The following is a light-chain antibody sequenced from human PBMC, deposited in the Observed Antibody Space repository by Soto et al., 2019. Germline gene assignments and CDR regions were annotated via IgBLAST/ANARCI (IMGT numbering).Light chain of an antibody. Sequence: SYELTQPPSVSVSPGQTASITCSGDKLGDKYASWYQQKPGQSPVLVIYQNIRRPSVIPERFSGSNSGNTATLTISGTQAMDEADYYCQAWDSSTLLFGGGTKLTVL. V-gene: IGLV3-1*01. CDR2: QNI. J-gene: IGLJ2*01. CDR1: KLGDKY. CDR3: QAWDSSTLL.